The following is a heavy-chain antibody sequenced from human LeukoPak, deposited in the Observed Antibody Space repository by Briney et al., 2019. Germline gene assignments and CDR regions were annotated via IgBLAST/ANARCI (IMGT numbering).Heavy chain of an antibody. CDR1: GFTFSRYE. J-gene: IGHJ4*02. Sequence: GGSLRLSCAASGFTFSRYEMNWVRQAPGRGLEWVSYIGNTGRTIYYTDSVKGRFTISRDNAKNSLYLQMNSLRAEDTAIYYCARGDRYFFDFWGQGTLVTVSS. CDR3: ARGDRYFFDF. V-gene: IGHV3-48*03. CDR2: IGNTGRTI.